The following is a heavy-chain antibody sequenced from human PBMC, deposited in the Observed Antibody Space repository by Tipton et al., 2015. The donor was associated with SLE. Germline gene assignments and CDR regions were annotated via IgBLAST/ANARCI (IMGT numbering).Heavy chain of an antibody. CDR2: VHDSVMV. Sequence: TLSLTCTVSGGLTRDYFWTWIRQPPGRGLEYIGYVHDSVMVNYNPSLKSRVTISADTSRNQFSLTLTSVTAADTAVYYCAREAGGWYYFDYWGQGALVTVSS. CDR3: AREAGGWYYFDY. J-gene: IGHJ4*02. V-gene: IGHV4-59*01. CDR1: GGLTRDYF. D-gene: IGHD6-19*01.